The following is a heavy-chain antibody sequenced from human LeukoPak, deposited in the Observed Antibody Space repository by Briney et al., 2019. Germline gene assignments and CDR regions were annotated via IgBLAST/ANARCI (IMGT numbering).Heavy chain of an antibody. CDR3: ARAPYYDSSGYYPGPIDD. D-gene: IGHD3-22*01. CDR2: IYYSGTT. V-gene: IGHV4-39*07. CDR1: GGSISSSSYY. J-gene: IGHJ4*02. Sequence: PSETLSLTCTVSGGSISSSSYYWGWIRQPPGKGLEWIGSIYYSGTTHYNPSLKSRVTISVDTSKNQFSLKLSSVTAADTAVYYCARAPYYDSSGYYPGPIDDWGQGTLVTVSS.